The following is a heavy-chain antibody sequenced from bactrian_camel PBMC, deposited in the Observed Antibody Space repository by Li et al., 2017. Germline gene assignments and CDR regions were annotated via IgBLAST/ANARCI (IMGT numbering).Heavy chain of an antibody. D-gene: IGHD1*01. CDR3: AAAMGGWVVAGPMDPDEMHY. CDR1: GFTFNSYW. CDR2: INSDGGNT. J-gene: IGHJ4*01. V-gene: IGHV3S6*01. Sequence: HVQLVESGGGLVQPGGSLSLSCAASGFTFNSYWMYWVRQAPGKGLEWVSSINSDGGNTFYVDSVKGRFTISRDVARNLLYLQMDSLKPEDTAMYYCAAAMGGWVVAGPMDPDEMHYWGQGTQVTVS.